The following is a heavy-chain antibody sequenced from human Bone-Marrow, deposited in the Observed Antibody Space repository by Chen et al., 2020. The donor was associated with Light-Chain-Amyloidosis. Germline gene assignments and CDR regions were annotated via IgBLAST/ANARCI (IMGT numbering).Heavy chain of an antibody. CDR2: VYGSRST. CDR3: AKTEGYDVWRNGMDV. D-gene: IGHD3-3*01. Sequence: DVQLVESGGGRVQPGGSLRLSCEVSGFTVSHNSMAWFRQVPGKGLRWVALVYGSRSTVNAGIVKGRFTVSRDEPRNTLFLQMDSLRVDNTAVYYCAKTEGYDVWRNGMDVWGQGTTVIVS. CDR1: GFTVSHNS. J-gene: IGHJ6*02. V-gene: IGHV3-53*01.